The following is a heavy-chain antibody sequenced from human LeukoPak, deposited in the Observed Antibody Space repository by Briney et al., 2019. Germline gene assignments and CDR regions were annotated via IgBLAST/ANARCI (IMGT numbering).Heavy chain of an antibody. V-gene: IGHV1-18*01. CDR2: ISAYNGNT. CDR3: ARDRHWTNDWVFDY. J-gene: IGHJ4*02. CDR1: GYTFTSYG. Sequence: ASVKVFCKASGYTFTSYGISWVRQAPGQGLEWMGWISAYNGNTNYAQKLQGRVTMTTDTSTSTAYMELRSLRSDDTAVYYCARDRHWTNDWVFDYWGQGTLVTVSS. D-gene: IGHD1/OR15-1a*01.